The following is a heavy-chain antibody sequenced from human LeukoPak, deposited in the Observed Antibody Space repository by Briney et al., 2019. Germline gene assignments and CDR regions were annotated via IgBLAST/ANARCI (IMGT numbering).Heavy chain of an antibody. J-gene: IGHJ3*02. CDR1: GGSFSGYY. D-gene: IGHD3-3*01. V-gene: IGHV4-34*01. CDR2: INHSGST. Sequence: KPSETLSLTCAVYGGSFSGYYWSWIRQPPGKGLEWIGEINHSGSTNYNPSLKSRVTISVDTSKNQFSPKLSSVTAADTAVYYCARCVLAPLNDAFDIWGQGTMVTVSS. CDR3: ARCVLAPLNDAFDI.